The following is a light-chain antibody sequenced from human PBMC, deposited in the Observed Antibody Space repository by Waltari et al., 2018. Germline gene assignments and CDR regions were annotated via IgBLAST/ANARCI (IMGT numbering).Light chain of an antibody. CDR3: KSYTSGLTYV. J-gene: IGLJ1*01. Sequence: QSALTQPASVSGSPGQSITISCTGTNSDVGAFKHVSWYQQLPGRAPKVMIFDVINRPSGVSNRFSGSKSCNTASLTISGLQAEDEADYYCKSYTSGLTYVFGTGTKVTVL. CDR1: NSDVGAFKH. V-gene: IGLV2-14*03. CDR2: DVI.